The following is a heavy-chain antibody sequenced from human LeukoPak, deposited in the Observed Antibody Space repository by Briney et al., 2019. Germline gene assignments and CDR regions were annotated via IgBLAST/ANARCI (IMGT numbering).Heavy chain of an antibody. CDR1: GYSFPNYW. J-gene: IGHJ4*02. Sequence: GESLKISCKGSGYSFPNYWIGWVRQMPGKGLEWMGSIYPGDSDTRYGPSFQGQVTISADKSISTAYLQWSSLKASDTAMYYCARHPCGGDCYSALYYFDYWGQGTLVTVSS. CDR3: ARHPCGGDCYSALYYFDY. D-gene: IGHD2-21*02. CDR2: IYPGDSDT. V-gene: IGHV5-51*01.